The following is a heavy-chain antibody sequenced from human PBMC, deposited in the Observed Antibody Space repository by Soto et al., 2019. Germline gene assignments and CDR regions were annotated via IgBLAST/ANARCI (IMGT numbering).Heavy chain of an antibody. V-gene: IGHV4-39*01. CDR1: GCSISSSSYY. CDR2: IYYSGST. D-gene: IGHD4-17*01. CDR3: ARQIVGDGGDAFDI. Sequence: SETLSLTCTVSGCSISSSSYYWGWIRQPPGKGLEWIGSIYYSGSTYYNPSLKSRVTISVDTSKNQFSLKLSSVTAADTAVYYCARQIVGDGGDAFDIWGQGTMVTVSS. J-gene: IGHJ3*02.